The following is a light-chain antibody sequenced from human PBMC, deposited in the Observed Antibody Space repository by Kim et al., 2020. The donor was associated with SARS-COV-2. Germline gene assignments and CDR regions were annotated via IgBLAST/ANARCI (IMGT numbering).Light chain of an antibody. Sequence: SSELTQDPAVSVALGQTVRITCQGDSLRSYYATWFQQNPGQAPILVIYGKNNRPSGIPDRFSGSSSGNTASLTITATQAGDEADYYCNSRDSNDNVVFGG. CDR3: NSRDSNDNVV. V-gene: IGLV3-19*01. CDR1: SLRSYY. CDR2: GKN. J-gene: IGLJ2*01.